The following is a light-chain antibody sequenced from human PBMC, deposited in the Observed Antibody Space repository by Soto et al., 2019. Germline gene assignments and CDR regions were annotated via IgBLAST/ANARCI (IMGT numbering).Light chain of an antibody. J-gene: IGKJ1*01. CDR3: EQYNSYWT. V-gene: IGKV1-5*03. Sequence: DIQMTQCPSTLSASVGDRVTITCRASQSISSWLAWYQQKPGKAPKLLIYKASSLESGVPSRFSGSGSGTEFTLSMCSLQPDDFATYYCEQYNSYWTFGQGTKVEIK. CDR1: QSISSW. CDR2: KAS.